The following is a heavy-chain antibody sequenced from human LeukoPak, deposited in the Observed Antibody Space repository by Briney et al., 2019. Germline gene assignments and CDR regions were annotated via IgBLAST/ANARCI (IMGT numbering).Heavy chain of an antibody. J-gene: IGHJ4*02. Sequence: SVKVSCKASGGTFSSYAISWVRQAPGQGLEWMGGIIPIFGTANYAQKFQGRVTITADESTSTAYVELSSLRSEDTAVYYCARGVTMVRGHFDYWGQGTLVTVSS. CDR2: IIPIFGTA. CDR3: ARGVTMVRGHFDY. CDR1: GGTFSSYA. D-gene: IGHD3-10*01. V-gene: IGHV1-69*13.